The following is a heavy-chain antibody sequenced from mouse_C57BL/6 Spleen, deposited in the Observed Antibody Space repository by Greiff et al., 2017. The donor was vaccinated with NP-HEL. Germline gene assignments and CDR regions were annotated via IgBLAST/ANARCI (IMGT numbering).Heavy chain of an antibody. D-gene: IGHD1-1*01. J-gene: IGHJ3*01. CDR1: GYTFTSYW. CDR3: ARSDYGSSRWFAY. CDR2: IYPGSGST. V-gene: IGHV1-55*01. Sequence: QVQLQQPGAELVKPGASVKMSCKASGYTFTSYWITWVKQRPGQGLEWIGDIYPGSGSTNYNEKFKSKATLTVDTSSSTAYMQLSSLTSEDSAVYYCARSDYGSSRWFAYWGQGTLVTVSA.